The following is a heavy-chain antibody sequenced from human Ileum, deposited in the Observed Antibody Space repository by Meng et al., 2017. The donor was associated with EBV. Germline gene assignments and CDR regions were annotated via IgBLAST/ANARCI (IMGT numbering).Heavy chain of an antibody. CDR1: GGAISRSDW. J-gene: IGHJ4*02. CDR3: ASSDYYRSDY. V-gene: IGHV4-4*02. CDR2: TSHSGST. Sequence: QAPSQESGPGLGKPSETPSLSFAFSGGAISRSDWWSWVRQPPGKGLEWIGETSHSGSTNYSPSLKSRVTISLDKSKNQLSLKLNSVTAADTAVYYCASSDYYRSDYWGQGTLVTVSS. D-gene: IGHD3-22*01.